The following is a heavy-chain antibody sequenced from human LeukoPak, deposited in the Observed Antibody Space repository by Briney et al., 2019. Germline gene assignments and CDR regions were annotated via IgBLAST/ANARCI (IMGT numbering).Heavy chain of an antibody. CDR1: GYSISSGYY. V-gene: IGHV4-38-2*02. CDR2: IYHSGST. CDR3: AREWGGGTGGGYFDY. Sequence: SETLSLTCTVSGYSISSGYYWGWIRQPPGKGLEWIGSIYHSGSTYYNPSLKSRVTISVDTSKNQFSLKLSSVTAADTAVYYCAREWGGGTGGGYFDYWGQGTLVTVSS. J-gene: IGHJ4*02. D-gene: IGHD3-16*01.